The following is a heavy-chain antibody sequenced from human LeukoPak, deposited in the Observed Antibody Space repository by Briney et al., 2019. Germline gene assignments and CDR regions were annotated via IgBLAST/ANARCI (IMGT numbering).Heavy chain of an antibody. V-gene: IGHV3-23*01. D-gene: IGHD4-17*01. J-gene: IGHJ3*02. Sequence: GGSLRLSCAASGFSFSSFAMMWVRQAPGMGLELISAILSGGNVFFYGDSVRGRFTISRDDSTNTLFLQMNNLRADDSAVYYCARDPNGNYVGAFEMWGPGTTVTVSS. CDR2: ILSGGNVF. CDR3: ARDPNGNYVGAFEM. CDR1: GFSFSSFA.